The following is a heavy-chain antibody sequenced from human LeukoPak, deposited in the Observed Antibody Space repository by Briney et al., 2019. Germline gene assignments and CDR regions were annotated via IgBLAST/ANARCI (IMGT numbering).Heavy chain of an antibody. CDR1: GYRFTAYP. CDR2: MNPHSGET. Sequence: ASVKVSCKTSGYRFTAYPLHWVRQAPGQGLEWLGWMNPHSGETSNAQKFQGRVTMTRDTSISVAYMELSSLRSDDTAVYYCARGMDAEAFQNWRQGTLVTVSS. CDR3: ARGMDAEAFQN. J-gene: IGHJ1*01. D-gene: IGHD2-2*03. V-gene: IGHV1-2*02.